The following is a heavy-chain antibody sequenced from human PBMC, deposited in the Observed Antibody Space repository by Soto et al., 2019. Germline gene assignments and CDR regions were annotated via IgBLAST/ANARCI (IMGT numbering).Heavy chain of an antibody. V-gene: IGHV5-51*01. CDR3: ARRKGSGSYPYYYGMDV. Sequence: GHAVKISCKGSGYSFTSYWIGWVRQMPGKGLEWMGIIYPGDSDTRYSPSFQGQVTISADKSISTAYLQWSSLKASDTAMYYCARRKGSGSYPYYYGMDVWGQGTTVTVSS. CDR1: GYSFTSYW. J-gene: IGHJ6*02. D-gene: IGHD3-10*01. CDR2: IYPGDSDT.